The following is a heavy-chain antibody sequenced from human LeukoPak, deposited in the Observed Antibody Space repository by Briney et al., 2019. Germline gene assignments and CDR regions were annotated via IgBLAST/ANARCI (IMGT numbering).Heavy chain of an antibody. J-gene: IGHJ3*02. CDR2: IYHSGST. V-gene: IGHV4-38-2*02. D-gene: IGHD3-22*01. CDR3: GRPLSYYSDSSGDNAFDI. Sequence: PSETLSLTCTVSGYSISSGYDWGWIRQPPGKGLEWIGNIYHSGSTYYNPSLKSRVTISVDTSKNQFSLKLCSVTAADTAVYYCGRPLSYYSDSSGDNAFDIWGQGTMVTVSS. CDR1: GYSISSGYD.